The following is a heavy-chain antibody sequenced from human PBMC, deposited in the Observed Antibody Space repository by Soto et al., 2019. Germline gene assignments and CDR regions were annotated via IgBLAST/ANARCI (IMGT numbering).Heavy chain of an antibody. Sequence: GGSLRLSCAASGFTFSSYAMSWVRQAPGKGLEWVSAISGSGFTTYYADSVKGRFTISRDNSKNTLYLQMNSMRAEDTAVYYCAKDPTPLYSGSYFDYWGQGTLVTVSS. CDR2: ISGSGFTT. J-gene: IGHJ4*02. CDR3: AKDPTPLYSGSYFDY. V-gene: IGHV3-23*01. D-gene: IGHD1-26*01. CDR1: GFTFSSYA.